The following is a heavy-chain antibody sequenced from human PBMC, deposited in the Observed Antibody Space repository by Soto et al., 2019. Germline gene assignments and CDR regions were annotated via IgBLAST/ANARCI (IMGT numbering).Heavy chain of an antibody. J-gene: IGHJ6*03. CDR3: VKEDPCSGSTCFPRYRSFYMGV. Sequence: EVHLVESGGGLVHPGMSLRLSCAASGFTFDDYAMHCVRHGPVKGLEWVSGISWKGGIIGYGDSGEGRFTLSRYNAKNLLFLQVDGLRVEDTALYYCVKEDPCSGSTCFPRYRSFYMGVWGKGTTVTVSS. D-gene: IGHD2-15*01. CDR1: GFTFDDYA. CDR2: ISWKGGII. V-gene: IGHV3-9*01.